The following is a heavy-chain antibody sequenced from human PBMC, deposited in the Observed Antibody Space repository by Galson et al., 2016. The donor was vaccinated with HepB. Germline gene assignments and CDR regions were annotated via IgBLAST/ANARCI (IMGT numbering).Heavy chain of an antibody. J-gene: IGHJ4*02. D-gene: IGHD3-10*01. V-gene: IGHV4-59*01. CDR1: GGSITNYY. CDR3: ARAACGSVDK. Sequence: SETLSLTCSVSGGSITNYYWSWIRQPPGKGLEWIGYIYYGGSTNYNPSLKSRLTISIDTSKNQFSLKVSSVTAADTAVYYCARAACGSVDKWGQGTLVTVSS. CDR2: IYYGGST.